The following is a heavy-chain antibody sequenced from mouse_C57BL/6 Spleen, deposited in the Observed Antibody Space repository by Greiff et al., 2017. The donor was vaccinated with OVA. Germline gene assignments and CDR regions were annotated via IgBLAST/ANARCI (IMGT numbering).Heavy chain of an antibody. D-gene: IGHD1-1*01. CDR2: IYPSDSET. V-gene: IGHV1-61*01. CDR3: ARGEYYYGSGGAMDY. J-gene: IGHJ4*01. Sequence: QVQLQQPGAELVRPGSSVKLSCKASGYTFTSYWMDWVKQRPGQGLEWIGNIYPSDSETHYNQKFKDKATLTVDKSSSTAYMQLSSLTSEDSAVYYCARGEYYYGSGGAMDYWGQGTSVTVSS. CDR1: GYTFTSYW.